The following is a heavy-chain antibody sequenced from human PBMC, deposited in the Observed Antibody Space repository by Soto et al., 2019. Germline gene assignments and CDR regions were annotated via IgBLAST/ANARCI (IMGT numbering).Heavy chain of an antibody. D-gene: IGHD1-26*01. CDR1: GYTLTELS. V-gene: IGHV1-24*01. CDR3: ATLLPLVGASKDYYGKDV. CDR2: FDPEDGET. Sequence: ASVKVSCKVSGYTLTELSMHWVRQAPGKGLEWMGGFDPEDGETIYAQKFQGRVTMTEDTSTDTAYMELSSLRSEDTAVYYCATLLPLVGASKDYYGKDVWGQGTTVTISS. J-gene: IGHJ6*02.